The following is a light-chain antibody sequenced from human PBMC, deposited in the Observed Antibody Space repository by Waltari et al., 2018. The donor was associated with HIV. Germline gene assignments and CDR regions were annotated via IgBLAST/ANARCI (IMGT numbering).Light chain of an antibody. CDR3: ATWDSVLSGVL. J-gene: IGLJ2*01. V-gene: IGLV1-51*01. Sequence: TQPPSVSATSGQRVTISCSGSSSNIGNNHLSSYQHIPGTGPRLLIYDNDKRPSGTPDRFSASKSGTPGTLVISDLQTGDEADYFCATWDSVLSGVLFGGGTSVTVL. CDR1: SSNIGNNH. CDR2: DND.